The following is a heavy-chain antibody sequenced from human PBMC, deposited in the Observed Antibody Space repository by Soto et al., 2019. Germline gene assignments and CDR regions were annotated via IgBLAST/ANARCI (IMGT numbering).Heavy chain of an antibody. CDR3: ARRMNVAGGWFDS. J-gene: IGHJ5*01. Sequence: LSLTCAVSGVSIRSSAYHWGWVRQPPGKGLEWLGSVDQSGTTYYNPSLNRRVTISLDTSKSHFSLKVTSATAADTAVYYCARRMNVAGGWFDSWGQGTPVTVSS. V-gene: IGHV4-39*02. CDR1: GVSIRSSAYH. CDR2: VDQSGTT. D-gene: IGHD1-1*01.